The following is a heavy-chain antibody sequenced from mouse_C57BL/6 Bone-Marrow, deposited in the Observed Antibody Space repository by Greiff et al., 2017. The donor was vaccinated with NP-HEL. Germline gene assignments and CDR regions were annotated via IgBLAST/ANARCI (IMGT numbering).Heavy chain of an antibody. V-gene: IGHV1-64*01. CDR2: IHPNSGST. Sequence: QVQLQQPGAELVKPGASVKLSCKASGYTFTSYWMHWVKQRPGQGLEWIGMIHPNSGSTNYNEKFKSKATLTVDKSSSTAYMQLSSLTSEDSAVYYCARRGVVTTGFAYGGRGTLVTVSA. J-gene: IGHJ3*01. CDR3: ARRGVVTTGFAY. CDR1: GYTFTSYW. D-gene: IGHD2-1*01.